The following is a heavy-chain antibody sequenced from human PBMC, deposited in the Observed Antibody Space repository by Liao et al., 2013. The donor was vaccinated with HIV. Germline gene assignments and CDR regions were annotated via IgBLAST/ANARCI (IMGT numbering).Heavy chain of an antibody. J-gene: IGHJ4*02. CDR1: GGSFSGYY. D-gene: IGHD6-13*01. V-gene: IGHV4-34*01. CDR2: INHSGST. Sequence: QVQLQQWGAGLLKPSETLSLTCAVYGGSFSGYYWSWIRQPPGKGLEWIGEINHSGSTNYNPSLKSRVTISVDTSKNQFSLKLSSVTAADTAVYYCARVKDRIAAAGTFDYWGQGTLVTVSS. CDR3: ARVKDRIAAAGTFDY.